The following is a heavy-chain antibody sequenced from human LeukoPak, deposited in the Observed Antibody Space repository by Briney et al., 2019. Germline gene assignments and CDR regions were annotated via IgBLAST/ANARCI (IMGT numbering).Heavy chain of an antibody. CDR3: ARVPPPNYDILTGYYDEYYFDY. V-gene: IGHV1-18*01. Sequence: GASVKVSCKASGYTFTSYGISWVRQAPGQGLEWMGWISAYNGNTNYAQKLQGRVTMTTDTSTSTAYMELRSLGSDDTAVYYCARVPPPNYDILTGYYDEYYFDYWGQGTLVTVSS. CDR1: GYTFTSYG. D-gene: IGHD3-9*01. J-gene: IGHJ4*02. CDR2: ISAYNGNT.